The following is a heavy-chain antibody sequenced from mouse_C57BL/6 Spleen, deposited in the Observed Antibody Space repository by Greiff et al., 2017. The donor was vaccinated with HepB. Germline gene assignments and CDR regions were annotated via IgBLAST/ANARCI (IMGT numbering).Heavy chain of an antibody. V-gene: IGHV3-6*01. CDR3: ASQTGYYFDY. Sequence: EVQVVESGPGLVKPSQSLSLTCSVTGYSITSGYYWNWIRQFPGNKLEWMGYISYDGSNNYNPSLKNRISITRDTSKNQFFLKLNSVTTEDTATYYCASQTGYYFDYWGQGTTLTVSS. J-gene: IGHJ2*01. D-gene: IGHD4-1*01. CDR1: GYSITSGYY. CDR2: ISYDGSN.